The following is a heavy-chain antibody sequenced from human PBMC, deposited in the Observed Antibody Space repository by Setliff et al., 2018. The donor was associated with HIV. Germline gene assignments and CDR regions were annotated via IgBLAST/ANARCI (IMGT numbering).Heavy chain of an antibody. CDR3: ATSHAAVTPRYFDF. V-gene: IGHV3-23*01. Sequence: PGGSLRLSCAASGFAFSSHAMNWVRQAPGKGLEWVSAISGSGVSTYSADSVKGRFTISRDNSKNTLYLQLTSLRAEDTAVYYCATSHAAVTPRYFDFWGQGTLVTVSS. J-gene: IGHJ4*02. D-gene: IGHD4-17*01. CDR1: GFAFSSHA. CDR2: ISGSGVST.